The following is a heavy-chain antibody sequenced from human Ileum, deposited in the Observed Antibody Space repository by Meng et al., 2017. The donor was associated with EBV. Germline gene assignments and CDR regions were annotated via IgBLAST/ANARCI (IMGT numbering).Heavy chain of an antibody. D-gene: IGHD4-23*01. CDR3: ARYGRCNGNSFYCFDP. V-gene: IGHV4-34*01. CDR1: GGSFNDYY. J-gene: IGHJ5*02. CDR2: IDQSGYT. Sequence: ARLPHGGTGPCKPSETLALTCAVYGGSFNDYYWTWLRQPPGKGLEWIGEIDQSGYTKFNPSLSSRATISRDTSNNQFSLRLNSVTAADTALYYCARYGRCNGNSFYCFDPWGQGTLVTVSS.